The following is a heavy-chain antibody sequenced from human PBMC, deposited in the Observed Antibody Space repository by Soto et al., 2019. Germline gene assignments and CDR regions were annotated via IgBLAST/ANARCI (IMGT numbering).Heavy chain of an antibody. D-gene: IGHD5-12*01. CDR3: ATDSGYDFVEDY. V-gene: IGHV3-23*01. J-gene: IGHJ4*02. CDR1: GFTFSSYA. CDR2: ISGSGGST. Sequence: GGSLRLSCAASGFTFSSYAMSWVRQAPGKGLEWVSAISGSGGSTYYADSVKGRFTISRDNSKNTLYLQMNSLRAEDTAVYYCATDSGYDFVEDYWGQGTLVTVSS.